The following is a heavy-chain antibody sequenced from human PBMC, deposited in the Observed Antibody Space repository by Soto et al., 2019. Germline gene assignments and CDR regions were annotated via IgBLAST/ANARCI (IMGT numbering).Heavy chain of an antibody. V-gene: IGHV1-3*01. CDR3: ARGLAADGA. Sequence: QVQLVQSGAEVKKPGASVKVSCTASGYTFTHYAIHWVRHAPGQRLEWMGFINAGSGNTKYSQTFQGRLTFTKDTSASTAYMDLSSLRSEVTAIYYCARGLAADGAWGQGTLVTVSS. J-gene: IGHJ5*02. D-gene: IGHD6-13*01. CDR1: GYTFTHYA. CDR2: INAGSGNT.